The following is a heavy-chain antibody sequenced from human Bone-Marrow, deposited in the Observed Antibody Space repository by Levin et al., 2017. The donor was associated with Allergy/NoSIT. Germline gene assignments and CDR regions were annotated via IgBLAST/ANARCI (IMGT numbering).Heavy chain of an antibody. CDR2: ISVDGSIT. CDR1: GFTFTSYW. Sequence: PGGSLRLSCAASGFTFTSYWMHWVRQVPGKGPVWVSRISVDGSITTYTDSVKGRFTISRDNAKNTLLLQMNSLRPEDSAIYFCAREYAATHYYYGMDLWGRGTTVTVSS. V-gene: IGHV3-74*03. J-gene: IGHJ6*02. D-gene: IGHD6-25*01. CDR3: AREYAATHYYYGMDL.